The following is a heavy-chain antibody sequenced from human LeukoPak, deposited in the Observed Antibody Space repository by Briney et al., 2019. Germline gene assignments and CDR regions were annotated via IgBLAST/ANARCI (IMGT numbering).Heavy chain of an antibody. CDR1: GGSISSYY. Sequence: SETLSLTCTVSGGSISSYYWSWIRQPPGKGLEWIGYIYYSGSTNYNPSLKSRVTISVDTSKNQFSLKLSSVTAADTAVYYCARGGYYHTDAFDIWGQGTMVTVSS. D-gene: IGHD3-22*01. J-gene: IGHJ3*02. V-gene: IGHV4-59*01. CDR2: IYYSGST. CDR3: ARGGYYHTDAFDI.